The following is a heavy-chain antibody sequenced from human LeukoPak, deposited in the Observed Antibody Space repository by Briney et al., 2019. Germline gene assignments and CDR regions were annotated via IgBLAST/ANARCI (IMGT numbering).Heavy chain of an antibody. D-gene: IGHD6-13*01. CDR2: INHSGST. CDR1: GGSFSGYY. Sequence: SETLSLTCAVYGGSFSGYYWSWIRQPPGKGLEWIGEINHSGSTNYNPSLKSRVTIPVDTSKNQFSLKLSSVTAADTAVYYCARMSDLSSSHPHVDYWGQGTLVTVSS. V-gene: IGHV4-34*01. J-gene: IGHJ4*02. CDR3: ARMSDLSSSHPHVDY.